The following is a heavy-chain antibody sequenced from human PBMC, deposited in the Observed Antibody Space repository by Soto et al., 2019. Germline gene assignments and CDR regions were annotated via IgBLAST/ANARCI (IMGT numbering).Heavy chain of an antibody. V-gene: IGHV4-30-4*01. Sequence: SETLSLTCTVSGGSISSGDYYWSWIRQPPGKGLEWIGYIYYSGSTYYNPSLKSRVTISVDTSKNQFSLKLSSVTAADTAVYYCARDYRSSSWYSFDYWGQGTLVTVSS. CDR1: GGSISSGDYY. CDR2: IYYSGST. J-gene: IGHJ4*02. D-gene: IGHD6-13*01. CDR3: ARDYRSSSWYSFDY.